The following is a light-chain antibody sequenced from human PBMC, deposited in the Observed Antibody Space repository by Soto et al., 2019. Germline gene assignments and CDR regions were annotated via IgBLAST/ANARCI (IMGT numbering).Light chain of an antibody. CDR2: DVN. V-gene: IGLV2-14*03. CDR1: SSDVGGSNY. Sequence: QSALTQPASVSGSPGQSITVSCTGISSDVGGSNYVSWYQQHPGKAPRLIIFDVNNRPSGVSARFSGSKSGNTASLTISGLQADDEADYYCSLYTSENTYVFGTGTKLTVL. CDR3: SLYTSENTYV. J-gene: IGLJ1*01.